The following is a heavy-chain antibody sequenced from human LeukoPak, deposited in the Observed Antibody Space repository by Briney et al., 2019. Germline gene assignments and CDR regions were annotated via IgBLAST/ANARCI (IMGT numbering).Heavy chain of an antibody. V-gene: IGHV1-2*02. Sequence: ASVKVSCKASGYTFTGYYMHWVRQAPGQGLEWMGWINPNSGGTNYAQKFQGRVTIPSDTSISTAYMELSRLRSDDTAVYYCARMGGLYYGSGSPDYWGQGTLVTVSS. CDR3: ARMGGLYYGSGSPDY. CDR1: GYTFTGYY. CDR2: INPNSGGT. J-gene: IGHJ4*02. D-gene: IGHD3-10*01.